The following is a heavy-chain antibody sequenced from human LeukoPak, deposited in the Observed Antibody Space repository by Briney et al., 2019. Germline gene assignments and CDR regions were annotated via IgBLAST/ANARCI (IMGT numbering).Heavy chain of an antibody. J-gene: IGHJ4*02. CDR3: VRGGGSFEY. V-gene: IGHV6-1*01. CDR2: TYYRSKHSI. D-gene: IGHD3-16*01. Sequence: SQALSLTSAISRDSISSNSAASAWIRQSPSSGLGWLGRTYYRSKHSIDSAVSVKSRLTINPNTSKNQYSLQLTSVTPDDTAVYYCVRGGGSFEYWGQGTLVTVSS. CDR1: RDSISSNSAA.